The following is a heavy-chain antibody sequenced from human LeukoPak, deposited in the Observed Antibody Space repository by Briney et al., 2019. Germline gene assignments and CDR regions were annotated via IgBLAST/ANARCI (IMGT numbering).Heavy chain of an antibody. J-gene: IGHJ4*02. CDR3: ARRWYYDSSGYLLRQRYYFDY. CDR2: IYYSGST. Sequence: SETLSLTCTVSGGSISSSSYYWGWIRQPPGKGLEWIGSIYYSGSTYYNPSLKSRVTISVDTSKNQFSLKLSSVTAADTAVYYCARRWYYDSSGYLLRQRYYFDYWGQGTLVTVSS. V-gene: IGHV4-39*01. D-gene: IGHD3-22*01. CDR1: GGSISSSSYY.